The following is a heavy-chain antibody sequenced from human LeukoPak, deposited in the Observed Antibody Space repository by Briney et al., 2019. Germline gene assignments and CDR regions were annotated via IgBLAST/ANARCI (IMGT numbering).Heavy chain of an antibody. Sequence: PGGSLRLSCAASGFTFSSYAMSWVRQAPGKGLEWVSAISGSGGSTYYADSVKGRFTISRDNSKNTLYLQMNSLRAEDTAVYYCAKGMGIAAAGTGAQFDYWGQGTLVTVSS. CDR3: AKGMGIAAAGTGAQFDY. J-gene: IGHJ4*02. V-gene: IGHV3-23*01. CDR2: ISGSGGST. D-gene: IGHD6-13*01. CDR1: GFTFSSYA.